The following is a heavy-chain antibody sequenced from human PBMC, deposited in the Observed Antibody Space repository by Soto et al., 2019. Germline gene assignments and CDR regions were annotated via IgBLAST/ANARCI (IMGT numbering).Heavy chain of an antibody. CDR3: ARVNRSRGSCPFDY. J-gene: IGHJ4*02. V-gene: IGHV4-59*01. CDR2: IYYSGST. CDR1: GGSISSYY. Sequence: SETLSLTCTVSGGSISSYYWSWIRQPPGKGLEWIGYIYYSGSTNYNPSLKSRVTISVDTSKNQFSLKLSSVTAADTAVYYCARVNRSRGSCPFDYWGQGTLVTVSS. D-gene: IGHD2-15*01.